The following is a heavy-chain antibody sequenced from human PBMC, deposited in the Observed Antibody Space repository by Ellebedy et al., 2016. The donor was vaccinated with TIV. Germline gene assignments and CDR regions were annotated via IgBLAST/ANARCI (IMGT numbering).Heavy chain of an antibody. V-gene: IGHV3-7*01. J-gene: IGHJ5*02. Sequence: GESLKISCEVSGLTFRDYGMGWVRQAPGKGLEWVANIKQDGSEKHYADSVKGRFTISRDNAKNSLYLQMNSLGAEDTAVYFCARGRYYCSSTSCYAPSWFDPWGQGTLVTVSS. CDR1: GLTFRDYG. D-gene: IGHD2-2*01. CDR3: ARGRYYCSSTSCYAPSWFDP. CDR2: IKQDGSEK.